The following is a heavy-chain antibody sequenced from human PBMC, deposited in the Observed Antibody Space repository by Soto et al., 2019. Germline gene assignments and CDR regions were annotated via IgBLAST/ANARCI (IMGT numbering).Heavy chain of an antibody. D-gene: IGHD6-19*01. CDR1: GFSFRTYA. CDR3: AKEGAEVGTPVFDY. CDR2: ISGQEGFT. J-gene: IGHJ4*02. V-gene: IGHV3-23*01. Sequence: GGSLRLSCAVSGFSFRTYAMSWVRQLPGKGLEWVSGISGQEGFTYYADSVKGRVTISRDISSSTLYLEMHSLRAEDTAVYYCAKEGAEVGTPVFDYWGQGSLVTVSS.